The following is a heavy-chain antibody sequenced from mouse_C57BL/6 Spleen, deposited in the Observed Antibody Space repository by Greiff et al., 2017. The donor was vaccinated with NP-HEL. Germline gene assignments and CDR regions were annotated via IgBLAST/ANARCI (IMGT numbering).Heavy chain of an antibody. J-gene: IGHJ2*01. Sequence: VQLQQSGAELVRPGASVKLSCTASGFNIKDYYMHWVKQRPEQGLEWIGRIDPEDGDTEYAPKFQGKATMTADTSSNTAYLQLSSLTSEDTAVYYCTTEDYGSSYFDYWGQGTTLTVSS. CDR2: IDPEDGDT. CDR1: GFNIKDYY. D-gene: IGHD1-1*01. CDR3: TTEDYGSSYFDY. V-gene: IGHV14-1*01.